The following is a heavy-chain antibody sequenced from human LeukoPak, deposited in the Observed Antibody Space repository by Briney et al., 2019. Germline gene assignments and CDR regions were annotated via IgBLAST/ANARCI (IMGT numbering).Heavy chain of an antibody. Sequence: SQTLSLTCTVSGGSISSGGYYWSWIRQHPGEGLEWIGYIHYSGITYYNPSLKSRVTISVVTSKNQFSLKLTSVTAADTAVYYCANYDGSGYYTFAFWGQGTLVTVSS. D-gene: IGHD3-22*01. CDR1: GGSISSGGYY. CDR3: ANYDGSGYYTFAF. J-gene: IGHJ4*02. CDR2: IHYSGIT. V-gene: IGHV4-31*03.